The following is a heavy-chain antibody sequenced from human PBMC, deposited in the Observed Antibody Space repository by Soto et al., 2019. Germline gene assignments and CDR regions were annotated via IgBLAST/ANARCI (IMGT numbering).Heavy chain of an antibody. CDR3: AKDMRYSSSFAYYYYYGMDV. D-gene: IGHD6-13*01. J-gene: IGHJ6*02. CDR2: ISWNSGSI. V-gene: IGHV3-9*01. CDR1: GFTFDDYA. Sequence: GGSLRLSCAASGFTFDDYAMHWVRQAPGKGLEWVSGISWNSGSIGYADSVKGRFTISRDNAKNSLYLQMNSLRAEDTALYYCAKDMRYSSSFAYYYYYGMDVWGQGTTVTVSS.